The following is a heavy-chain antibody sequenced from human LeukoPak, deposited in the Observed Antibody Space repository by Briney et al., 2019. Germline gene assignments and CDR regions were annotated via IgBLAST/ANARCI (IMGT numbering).Heavy chain of an antibody. D-gene: IGHD2-8*02. CDR2: IKSKTDGGTT. J-gene: IGHJ4*02. CDR1: GFTFSNYA. Sequence: GGSLRLSCAASGFTFSNYAMSWVRQVPGRGLEWVGRIKSKTDGGTTDYAAPVKGRFTISRDDSKNTLYLQMNSLKTEDTAVYYCTTWSPYFDYWGQGTLVTVSS. CDR3: TTWSPYFDY. V-gene: IGHV3-15*01.